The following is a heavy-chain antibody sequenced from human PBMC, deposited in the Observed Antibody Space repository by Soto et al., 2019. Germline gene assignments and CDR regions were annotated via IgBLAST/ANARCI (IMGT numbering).Heavy chain of an antibody. D-gene: IGHD6-13*01. Sequence: SETLSLTCTVSVGSISSYYWSRIRQPPGKGLEWIGYIYYSGSTNYNPSLKSRVTISVDTSKNQFSLKLSSVTAADTAVYYCARRYSSSFDFWGQGTLVTVSS. J-gene: IGHJ4*02. CDR1: VGSISSYY. CDR3: ARRYSSSFDF. V-gene: IGHV4-59*08. CDR2: IYYSGST.